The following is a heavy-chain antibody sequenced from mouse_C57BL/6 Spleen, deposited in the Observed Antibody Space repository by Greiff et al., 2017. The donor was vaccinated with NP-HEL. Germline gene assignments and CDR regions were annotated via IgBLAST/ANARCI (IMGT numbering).Heavy chain of an antibody. CDR1: GFTFTDYY. Sequence: EVKLVESGGGLVQPGGSLSLSCAASGFTFTDYYVSWVRQPPGKALEWLGFIRNKANGYTTEYSASVKGRFTISRDNSQSILYLQMNALRAEDSATYYCARYLYYFDYWGQGTTLTVSS. CDR2: IRNKANGYTT. V-gene: IGHV7-3*01. J-gene: IGHJ2*01. CDR3: ARYLYYFDY.